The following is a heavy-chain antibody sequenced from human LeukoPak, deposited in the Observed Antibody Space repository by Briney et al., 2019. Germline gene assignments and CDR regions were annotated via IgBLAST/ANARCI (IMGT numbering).Heavy chain of an antibody. V-gene: IGHV4-34*01. Sequence: SETLSLTCAVYGGSFSGYYWSWIRQPPRKGLEWIGEINHSGSTNYNPSLKSRVTISVDTSKNQFSLKLSSVTAADTAVYYCARGSLRYFDWLFDYWGQGTLVTVSS. J-gene: IGHJ4*02. CDR2: INHSGST. CDR1: GGSFSGYY. CDR3: ARGSLRYFDWLFDY. D-gene: IGHD3-9*01.